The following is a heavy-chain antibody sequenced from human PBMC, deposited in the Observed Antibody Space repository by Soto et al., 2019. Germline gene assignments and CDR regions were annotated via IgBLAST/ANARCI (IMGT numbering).Heavy chain of an antibody. CDR1: GFTFSSYA. J-gene: IGHJ3*02. CDR2: VSGSGGST. D-gene: IGHD5-12*01. CDR3: AKGTLATISGDDAFDI. Sequence: GGSLRLSCAASGFTFSSYAMSWVRQAPGKGLEWVSAVSGSGGSTYYADSVKGRFTISRDNSKNTLYLQMNSLRAEDTAVYYCAKGTLATISGDDAFDIWGQGKMVTISS. V-gene: IGHV3-23*01.